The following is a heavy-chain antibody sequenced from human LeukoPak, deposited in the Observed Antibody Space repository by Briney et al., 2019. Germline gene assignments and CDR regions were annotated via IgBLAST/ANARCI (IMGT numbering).Heavy chain of an antibody. CDR2: IWYDGSNK. CDR1: GFTFSSYG. V-gene: IGHV3-33*01. Sequence: TGGSLRLSCAASGFTFSSYGMHWVRQAPGKGLEWVAVIWYDGSNKYCADSVKGRFTISRDNSKNTLYLQMNSLRAEDTAVYYCARERRGIVVVGSGFDYWGQGTLVTVSS. CDR3: ARERRGIVVVGSGFDY. D-gene: IGHD2-15*01. J-gene: IGHJ4*02.